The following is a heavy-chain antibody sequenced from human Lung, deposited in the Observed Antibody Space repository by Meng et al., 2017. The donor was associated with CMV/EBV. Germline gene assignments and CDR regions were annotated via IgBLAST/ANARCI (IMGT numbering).Heavy chain of an antibody. J-gene: IGHJ4*02. CDR2: IYHSGST. V-gene: IGHV4-4*02. CDR1: GGSITRRNW. D-gene: IGHD2-21*02. CDR3: ARVVTALWGYYFDY. Sequence: VELEGVGPGLVEPSGTLSLLCAVSGGSITRRNWWSCGRQPPGKGLEWIGEIYHSGSTNYNPSLKSRVTISVDKSKNQFSLKLSSVTAADTAVYYCARVVTALWGYYFDYWGQGTLVTVSS.